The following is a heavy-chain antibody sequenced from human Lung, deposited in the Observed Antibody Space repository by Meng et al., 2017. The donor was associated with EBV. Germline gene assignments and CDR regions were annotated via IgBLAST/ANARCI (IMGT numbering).Heavy chain of an antibody. J-gene: IGHJ5*02. CDR2: ISSGNSYI. V-gene: IGHV3-21*06. Sequence: SGGGLVKSGESLRLSCAASGFIFINYNMNWVRQAPGKGLEWVSTISSGNSYIYYADSVKGRFSISRDNAKNSLSLQMNSLRAEDTAVYYCARLSGTGWFDPWGQGTLVTVSS. D-gene: IGHD1-7*01. CDR1: GFIFINYN. CDR3: ARLSGTGWFDP.